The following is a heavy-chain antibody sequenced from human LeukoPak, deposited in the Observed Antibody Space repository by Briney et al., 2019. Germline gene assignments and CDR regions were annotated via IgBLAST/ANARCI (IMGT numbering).Heavy chain of an antibody. CDR2: VSHRGST. D-gene: IGHD1-26*01. CDR3: AREISGSYWGGDAFDI. V-gene: IGHV4-38-2*02. J-gene: IGHJ3*02. Sequence: SETLSLTCTVSGGSISSYYWSWIRQPPGKGLEWVGSVSHRGSTYYNPSLRSRVTISVDRSKQKFSLKLSSVTAADTAVYYCAREISGSYWGGDAFDIWGQGTMVTVSS. CDR1: GGSISSYY.